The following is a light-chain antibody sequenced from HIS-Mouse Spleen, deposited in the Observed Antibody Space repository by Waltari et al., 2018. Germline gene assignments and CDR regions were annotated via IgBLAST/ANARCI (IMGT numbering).Light chain of an antibody. J-gene: IGLJ1*01. Sequence: SYVLTQPPSVSVAPGKTARITCGGNNIGSKSVHWYQQKPGPAPVLVGYDDSDRPSGMPERFSGSNSGNTATLTISRVEAGDEDDYYCQVWDSSSDHYVFGTGTKVTVL. V-gene: IGLV3-21*03. CDR2: DDS. CDR3: QVWDSSSDHYV. CDR1: NIGSKS.